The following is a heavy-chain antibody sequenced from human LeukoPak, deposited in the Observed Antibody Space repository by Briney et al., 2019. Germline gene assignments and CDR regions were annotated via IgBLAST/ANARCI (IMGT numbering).Heavy chain of an antibody. D-gene: IGHD3-10*01. J-gene: IGHJ5*02. Sequence: SETLSLTCTVSGGSISSYYWSWIRQPAGKGLEWIGRIYTSGSTNYNPSLKSRVTMSVDTSKNQFSLKLSSVTAADTAVYYCARDYYGSGSYYSGVWFDPWGQGALVTVSS. CDR3: ARDYYGSGSYYSGVWFDP. CDR1: GGSISSYY. CDR2: IYTSGST. V-gene: IGHV4-4*07.